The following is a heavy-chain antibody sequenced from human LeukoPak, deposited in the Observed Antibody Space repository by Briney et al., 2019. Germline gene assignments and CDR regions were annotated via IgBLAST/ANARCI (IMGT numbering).Heavy chain of an antibody. CDR1: GGSFSGYY. J-gene: IGHJ4*02. CDR3: ARITPPAVAGTFDY. Sequence: SETLSLTCAVYGGSFSGYYGSWISQPQGKGLEWIGEINHSGSTNYNPSLKSRVTISVDTSKNQFSLKLSSVTAADTAVYYCARITPPAVAGTFDYWGQGTLVTVSS. V-gene: IGHV4-34*01. D-gene: IGHD6-19*01. CDR2: INHSGST.